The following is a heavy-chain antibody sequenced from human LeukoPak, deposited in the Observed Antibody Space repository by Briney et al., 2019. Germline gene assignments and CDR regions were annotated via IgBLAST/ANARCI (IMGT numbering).Heavy chain of an antibody. J-gene: IGHJ4*02. CDR1: GGSISSSNW. CDR3: AREWGSGSYYMEFDH. CDR2: IYHSGST. D-gene: IGHD3-10*01. V-gene: IGHV4-4*02. Sequence: SSETLSLTCAVSGGSISSSNWWSWIRQPPGKGLEWIGEIYHSGSTNYNPSLKSRVTISVDKSKTQFSLKLSSVTAADTAVYYCAREWGSGSYYMEFDHWGQGTLVTVSS.